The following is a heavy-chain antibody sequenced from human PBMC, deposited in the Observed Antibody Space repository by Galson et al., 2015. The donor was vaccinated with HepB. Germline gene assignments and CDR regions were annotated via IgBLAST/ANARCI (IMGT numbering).Heavy chain of an antibody. CDR2: IWYDGSNK. D-gene: IGHD5-24*01. CDR1: GFTFSSYG. V-gene: IGHV3-33*08. Sequence: SLRLSCAASGFTFSSYGMHWVRQAPGKGLEWVAVIWYDGSNKYYADSVKGRFTISRDNSKNTLYLQMNSLRAEDTAMYYCARLGGGWLQFYADADLEFDYWGQGTLVTVSS. J-gene: IGHJ4*02. CDR3: ARLGGGWLQFYADADLEFDY.